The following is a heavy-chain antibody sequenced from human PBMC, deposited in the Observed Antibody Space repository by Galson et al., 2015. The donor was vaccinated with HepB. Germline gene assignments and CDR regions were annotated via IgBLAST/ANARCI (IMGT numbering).Heavy chain of an antibody. CDR2: MSYDGSNK. V-gene: IGHV3-30*03. CDR1: GFTFSSYV. J-gene: IGHJ4*02. CDR3: ARDRGPRYYYGSGSLDN. D-gene: IGHD3-10*01. Sequence: SLRLSCAASGFTFSSYVMHWVRQAPGKGLEWVAVMSYDGSNKYYADSVKGRFTISRDNSKNTLYLHMNSLRPEDTAVYYCARDRGPRYYYGSGSLDNWGPGTLVTVSS.